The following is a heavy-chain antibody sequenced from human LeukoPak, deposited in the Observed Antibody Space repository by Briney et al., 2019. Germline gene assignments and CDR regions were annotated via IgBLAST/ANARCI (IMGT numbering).Heavy chain of an antibody. J-gene: IGHJ4*02. CDR3: ARDLRVVITGSFDS. CDR2: ISGGGTTT. D-gene: IGHD3-22*01. Sequence: GGSLRLSCAASGFTFRSYTMNWVRQAPGKGLEWVSTISGGGTTTYYADSVKGRFTISRDNAKNSLYLQMNSLRAEDTALYYCARDLRVVITGSFDSWGQGTLVTVSS. V-gene: IGHV3-21*04. CDR1: GFTFRSYT.